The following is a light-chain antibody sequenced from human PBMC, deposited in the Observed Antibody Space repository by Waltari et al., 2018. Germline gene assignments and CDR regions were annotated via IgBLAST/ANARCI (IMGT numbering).Light chain of an antibody. J-gene: IGKJ1*01. Sequence: EIVLTQSPGTLSLSPGERATLSGRARQSVSRALPWYQQKPGQAPRLLIYGTSNRATVIPDRFSGSASATDFSLTISTLEPEDVAVYFCQHYVRLPATFGQGTKVEIK. CDR2: GTS. CDR3: QHYVRLPAT. CDR1: QSVSRA. V-gene: IGKV3-20*01.